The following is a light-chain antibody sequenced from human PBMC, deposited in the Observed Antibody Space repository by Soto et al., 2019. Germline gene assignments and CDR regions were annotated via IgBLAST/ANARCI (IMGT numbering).Light chain of an antibody. CDR1: QTIDSW. CDR2: KAS. J-gene: IGKJ1*01. V-gene: IGKV1-5*03. Sequence: DIQRTQSPSTLSASVGYRVTITCRASQTIDSWLAWYQQRPGKPPNLLIYKASTLASGVPSRFSGSGSGTEFTLTINSLQPDDFATYYCQQYHIYSGTFGQGTKVDIK. CDR3: QQYHIYSGT.